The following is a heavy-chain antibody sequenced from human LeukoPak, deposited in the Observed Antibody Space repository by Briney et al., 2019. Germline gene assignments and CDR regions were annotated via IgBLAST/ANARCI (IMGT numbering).Heavy chain of an antibody. Sequence: GGSLRLSCAASGFSFGTYAMSWVRQAPGKGLEWVANMKEDGGEINYVDSVKGRFTISRDNAKNSLYLQMNSLRVDDTAVYYCARDRGYSTFDYWGQGTLVTVSS. CDR2: MKEDGGEI. CDR3: ARDRGYSTFDY. D-gene: IGHD4-23*01. J-gene: IGHJ4*02. V-gene: IGHV3-7*01. CDR1: GFSFGTYA.